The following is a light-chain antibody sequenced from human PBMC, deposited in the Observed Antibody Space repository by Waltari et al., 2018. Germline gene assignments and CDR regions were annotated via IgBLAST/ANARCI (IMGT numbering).Light chain of an antibody. V-gene: IGKV3-20*01. Sequence: EIVLTQSPGTLSLSPGERATLSCRSSHSVKNNFLAWYQHIPGQSPRLLIYSISNRAPGIPDRFRGSGSGTDFTLTISRLEPEDFAVYYCQQYGDAPITFGQGTRLDI. CDR2: SIS. CDR1: HSVKNNF. J-gene: IGKJ5*01. CDR3: QQYGDAPIT.